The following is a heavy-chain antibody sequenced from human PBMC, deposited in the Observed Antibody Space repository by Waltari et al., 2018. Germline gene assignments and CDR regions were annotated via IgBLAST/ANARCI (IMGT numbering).Heavy chain of an antibody. Sequence: EVQLVESGGGLVQPGGSLRLSCAASGFTCSTYWMIWVRQSPGKGVEWVANIQQDGSEKYYVDSVKGRFTISRDNAKNSLYLQMNILRAEDTAVYYCVRDGMRGGDFDYWGQGTLVTVSS. CDR3: VRDGMRGGDFDY. J-gene: IGHJ4*02. CDR2: IQQDGSEK. CDR1: GFTCSTYW. V-gene: IGHV3-7*01. D-gene: IGHD3-10*01.